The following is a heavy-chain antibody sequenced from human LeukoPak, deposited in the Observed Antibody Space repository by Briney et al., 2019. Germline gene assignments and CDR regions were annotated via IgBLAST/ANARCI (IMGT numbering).Heavy chain of an antibody. CDR3: ARAPGIAVAEIDY. V-gene: IGHV4-38-2*02. D-gene: IGHD6-19*01. CDR1: GYSISTGYY. J-gene: IGHJ4*02. Sequence: PSETLSLTCTVSGYSISTGYYWDWIRQPPGKGLEWIGTFYHGGSTYYNPSLKSRVTISVDTSKNQFSLNLTSVTAADTAVYYCARAPGIAVAEIDYWGQGTLVTVSS. CDR2: FYHGGST.